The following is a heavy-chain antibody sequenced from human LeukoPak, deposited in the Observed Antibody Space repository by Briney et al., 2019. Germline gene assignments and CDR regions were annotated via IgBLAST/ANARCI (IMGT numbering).Heavy chain of an antibody. J-gene: IGHJ6*03. CDR3: ATTSGGNNWNYGTLYYYYYYMDV. D-gene: IGHD1-7*01. Sequence: ASVKVSCKASGYTFTGYYMHWVRQAPGQGLEWMGWINPNSGGTNYAQKFQGRVTMTRDTSISTAYMELSRLRSDDTAVYYCATTSGGNNWNYGTLYYYYYYMDVWGKGTTVTVSS. V-gene: IGHV1-2*02. CDR1: GYTFTGYY. CDR2: INPNSGGT.